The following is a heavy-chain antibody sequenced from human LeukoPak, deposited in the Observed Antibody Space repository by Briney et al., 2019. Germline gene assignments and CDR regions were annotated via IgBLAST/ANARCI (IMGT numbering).Heavy chain of an antibody. J-gene: IGHJ4*02. CDR2: INPNSGGT. V-gene: IGHV1-2*02. CDR3: ARDDGFGELSFDY. Sequence: GSSVKVSCKASGYTFTGYYMQWVRQAPGQGLEGMGWINPNSGGTNYAQKFQGRVTMTRDTSISTAYMELSRLRSDDTAVYYCARDDGFGELSFDYWGQGTLVTVSS. CDR1: GYTFTGYY. D-gene: IGHD3-10*01.